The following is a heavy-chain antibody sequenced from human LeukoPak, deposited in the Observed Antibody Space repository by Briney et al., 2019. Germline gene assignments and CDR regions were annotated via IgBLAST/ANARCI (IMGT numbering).Heavy chain of an antibody. CDR3: ARGPGYHDAFDI. J-gene: IGHJ3*02. CDR2: ISLDGSDI. Sequence: GRSLRLSCAASGFTFSRYWMYWVRQAPGKGLEWLTSISLDGSDIYYADSVRGRFTISRDNAKNSLFLELRSLRAEDTAMYYCARGPGYHDAFDIWGQGTMVTVSS. V-gene: IGHV3-7*01. D-gene: IGHD2-2*01. CDR1: GFTFSRYW.